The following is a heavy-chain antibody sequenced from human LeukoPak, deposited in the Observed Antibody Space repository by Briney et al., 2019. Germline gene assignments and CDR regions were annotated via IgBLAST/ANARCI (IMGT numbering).Heavy chain of an antibody. CDR1: GYTFTGYY. Sequence: ASVKVSCKASGYTFTGYYIHWLRQAPGQGFEWMGWSHPKTGATKYEHFLGRVTMTSDTSSRTAYMELTSLTFDDTAIYYCARANSYDNNGYSPELRYWGQGTLVTVSS. J-gene: IGHJ4*02. V-gene: IGHV1-2*02. CDR2: SHPKTGAT. CDR3: ARANSYDNNGYSPELRY. D-gene: IGHD3-22*01.